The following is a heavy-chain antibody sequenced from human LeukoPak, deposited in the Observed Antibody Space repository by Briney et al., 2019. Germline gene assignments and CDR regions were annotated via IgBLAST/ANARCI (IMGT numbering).Heavy chain of an antibody. Sequence: PSQTLSLTCTVSGGSISSGSYYWSWTRQPAGKGLEWIGRIYTSGSTNYNPSLKSRVTISVDTSKNQFSLKLSSVTAADTAVYYCARAPYSSSWYWFDPWGQGTLVTVSS. CDR1: GGSISSGSYY. V-gene: IGHV4-61*02. D-gene: IGHD6-13*01. CDR2: IYTSGST. J-gene: IGHJ5*02. CDR3: ARAPYSSSWYWFDP.